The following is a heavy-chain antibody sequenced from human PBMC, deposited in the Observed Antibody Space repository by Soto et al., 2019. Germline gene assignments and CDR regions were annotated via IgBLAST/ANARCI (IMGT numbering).Heavy chain of an antibody. CDR3: ARISTVTLGPHDYYYYYGMDV. CDR2: IIPIFGTA. CDR1: GGTFSSYA. J-gene: IGHJ6*02. Sequence: GASVKVSCKASGGTFSSYAISWVRQAPGQGLEWMGGIIPIFGTANYAQKFQGRVTITADESTSTAYMELSSLRSEDTAVYYCARISTVTLGPHDYYYYYGMDVWGQGTTVTVSS. D-gene: IGHD4-17*01. V-gene: IGHV1-69*13.